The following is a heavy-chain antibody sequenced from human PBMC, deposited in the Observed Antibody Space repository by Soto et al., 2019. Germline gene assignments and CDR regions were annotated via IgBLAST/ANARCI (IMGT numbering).Heavy chain of an antibody. V-gene: IGHV1-8*01. CDR3: ARSTNDSGDRH. D-gene: IGHD4-17*01. CDR2: MNPNSGNT. CDR1: GYTFTSYD. J-gene: IGHJ4*02. Sequence: QVQLVQSGAEVKKPGASVKVSCKASGYTFTSYDINWVRQATGQGLEWMGWMNPNSGNTGYAQKFQGRVTMTRHTSISTGYMELSSLRSEYTAVYYWARSTNDSGDRHWGQGNLVTVSS.